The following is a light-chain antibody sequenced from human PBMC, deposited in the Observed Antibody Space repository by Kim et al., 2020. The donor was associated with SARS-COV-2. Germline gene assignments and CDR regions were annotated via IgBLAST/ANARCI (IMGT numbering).Light chain of an antibody. CDR1: QSITRS. CDR3: QHYNKWPFT. J-gene: IGKJ3*01. Sequence: VSPGDRATLSCRARQSITRSLAWYQQKPGQAPRLLMYDASTRATAIPARFSGSGSGTEFTLTISSLQSEDFAVYYCQHYNKWPFTFGPGTKVDIK. CDR2: DAS. V-gene: IGKV3-15*01.